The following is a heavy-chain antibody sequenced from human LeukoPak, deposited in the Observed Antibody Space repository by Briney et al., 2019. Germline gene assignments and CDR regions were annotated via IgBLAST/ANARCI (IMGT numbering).Heavy chain of an antibody. CDR2: ISSGSTYI. J-gene: IGHJ4*02. V-gene: IGHV3-21*01. CDR1: GVTFRSDT. Sequence: GGSLRLSCAASGVTFRSDTLNWVRQAPGKWLEWVSSISSGSTYIYNADSVKGRFTISRDNAKTSLYLQMNSLRAEDTAVYYCARGVLNPQLYGYWGQGTLVTVSS. D-gene: IGHD2-2*01. CDR3: ARGVLNPQLYGY.